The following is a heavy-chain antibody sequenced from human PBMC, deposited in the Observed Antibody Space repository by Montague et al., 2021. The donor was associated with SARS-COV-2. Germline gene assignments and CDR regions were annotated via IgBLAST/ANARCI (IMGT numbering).Heavy chain of an antibody. V-gene: IGHV4-38-2*02. Sequence: SETLSLTCTVSGYSISSGYYWGWIRQPPGKGLEWIGSIYHSGSTYYNPSLKSRVTISVDTSKNQFSLMLSSVTAADTAVYYCARDLRRGFDPWGQGTLVTVSS. CDR2: IYHSGST. CDR1: GYSISSGYY. CDR3: ARDLRRGFDP. D-gene: IGHD3-10*01. J-gene: IGHJ5*02.